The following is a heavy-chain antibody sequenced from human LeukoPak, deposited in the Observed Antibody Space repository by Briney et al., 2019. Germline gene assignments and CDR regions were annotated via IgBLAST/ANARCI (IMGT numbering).Heavy chain of an antibody. Sequence: GGSLRLSCAASGYSFDGDSMHWGRQTPGKGLEWISAINWDGSGTYYAESLKGRFTISRDNGDSTLYLQMNNLRTDDTALYYCASEGGDKGPFDYWGRGTLVTVSS. CDR1: GYSFDGDS. D-gene: IGHD2-21*02. CDR2: INWDGSGT. V-gene: IGHV3-43*01. CDR3: ASEGGDKGPFDY. J-gene: IGHJ4*02.